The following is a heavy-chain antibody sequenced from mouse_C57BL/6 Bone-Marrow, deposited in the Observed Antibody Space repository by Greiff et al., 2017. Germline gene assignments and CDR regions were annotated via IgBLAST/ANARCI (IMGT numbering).Heavy chain of an antibody. V-gene: IGHV1-64*01. D-gene: IGHD1-1*01. J-gene: IGHJ2*01. CDR3: ASSGGYYGG. CDR1: GYTFTSYW. CDR2: IHPNSGST. Sequence: QVHLLQPGAELVKPGASLKLSCKASGYTFTSYWMPWVQQTPGQGLEWFGMIHPNSGSTNYNEKFKSKATLTVDKSSSTAYMQRSSLTSEEYAINYGASSGGYYGGWGQGTTVTVSA.